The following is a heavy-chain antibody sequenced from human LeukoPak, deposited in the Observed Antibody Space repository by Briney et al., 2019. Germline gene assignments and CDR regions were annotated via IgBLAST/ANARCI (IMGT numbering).Heavy chain of an antibody. CDR3: ARFAIGSYWGVDY. CDR2: ISGSGGST. D-gene: IGHD1-26*01. CDR1: GFTFSSYA. J-gene: IGHJ4*02. Sequence: GGSLRLSCAASGFTFSSYAMSWVRQAPGKGLEWVSAISGSGGSTYYADSVKGRFTISRDNAKNSLYLQMNSLRAEDTAVYYCARFAIGSYWGVDYWGQGTLVTVSS. V-gene: IGHV3-23*01.